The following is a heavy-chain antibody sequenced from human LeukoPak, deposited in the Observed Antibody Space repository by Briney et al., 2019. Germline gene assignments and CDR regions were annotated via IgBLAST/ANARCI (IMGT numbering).Heavy chain of an antibody. CDR3: AKAGGRGGSCDSFGGY. J-gene: IGHJ4*02. CDR1: VFTFSSYG. V-gene: IGHV3-30*02. Sequence: VGSLRLSCAASVFTFSSYGMHWVRQAPGKGLEWVAFIRYDGSNKYYADSVKGRFTISRDNSKNTLYLQMNSLRAEDTAVYYCAKAGGRGGSCDSFGGYRGQGTLVTVSS. CDR2: IRYDGSNK. D-gene: IGHD2-15*01.